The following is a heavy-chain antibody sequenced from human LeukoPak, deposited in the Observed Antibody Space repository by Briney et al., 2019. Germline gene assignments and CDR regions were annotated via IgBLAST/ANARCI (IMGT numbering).Heavy chain of an antibody. Sequence: ASVKVSCKASGYTFTGHSMYWVRQAPGQGLEWMGWIKPNSGGTNYEQKFQGRVTMTTDTSTTTAYMELRSLRSDDTAVYYCARHRLHRLYYDTSGYYHDASDIWGQGTMVTVSS. CDR2: IKPNSGGT. D-gene: IGHD3-22*01. J-gene: IGHJ3*02. V-gene: IGHV1-2*02. CDR1: GYTFTGHS. CDR3: ARHRLHRLYYDTSGYYHDASDI.